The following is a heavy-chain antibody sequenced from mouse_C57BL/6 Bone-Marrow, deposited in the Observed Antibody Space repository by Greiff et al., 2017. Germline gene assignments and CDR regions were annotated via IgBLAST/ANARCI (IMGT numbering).Heavy chain of an antibody. D-gene: IGHD1-1*01. CDR2: INPNNGGT. V-gene: IGHV1-22*01. CDR1: GYTFTDYN. Sequence: EVQLQQSGPELVKPGASVKMSCKASGYTFTDYNMHWVKQSHGKSLEWIGYINPNNGGTSYNQKFKGKATLTVNKSSSTAYMELRSLTSEDSAVYYCARLLRRGVGFAYWGQGTLVTVSA. CDR3: ARLLRRGVGFAY. J-gene: IGHJ3*01.